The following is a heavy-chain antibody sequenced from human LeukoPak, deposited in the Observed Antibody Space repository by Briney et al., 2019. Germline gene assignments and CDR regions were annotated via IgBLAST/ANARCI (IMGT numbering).Heavy chain of an antibody. J-gene: IGHJ4*02. CDR3: ARSEYYYGSGSYYFFDY. CDR2: ISYDGSDK. Sequence: GRSLRLSCAASGFTFTSYGMHWVRQAPGKGLEWVAVISYDGSDKSYADSVKGRFTISRDNPKNTLYLQMNSLRAEDTAVYYCARSEYYYGSGSYYFFDYWGQGTLVTVSS. CDR1: GFTFTSYG. D-gene: IGHD3-10*01. V-gene: IGHV3-30*03.